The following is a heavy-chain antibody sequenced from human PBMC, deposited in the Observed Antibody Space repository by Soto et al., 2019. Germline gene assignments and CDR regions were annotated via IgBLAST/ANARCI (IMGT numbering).Heavy chain of an antibody. CDR1: GFTFSSYA. D-gene: IGHD4-17*01. CDR2: ISGSGGST. V-gene: IGHV3-23*01. J-gene: IGHJ3*02. CDR3: AKDHDYGDQIAFDAFDI. Sequence: EVQLLESGGGLVQPGGSLRLSCAASGFTFSSYAMSWVRQAPGKGLEWVSAISGSGGSTYYADSVKGRFTISRDNSKNTLYLQMNSLRAENTAVYYCAKDHDYGDQIAFDAFDIWCQGTMVTVSS.